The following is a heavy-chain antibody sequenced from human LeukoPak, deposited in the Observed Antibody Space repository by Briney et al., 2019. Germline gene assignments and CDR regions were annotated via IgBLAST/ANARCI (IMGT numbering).Heavy chain of an antibody. CDR2: IYTSGST. Sequence: PSETLSLTCTVSGGSISSYYWSWIRQPAGKGLEWIGRIYTSGSTNYNPSLKSRVTMSVDTSKNQFSLKLSSVTAADTAVYYCGVVVAATAYYYMDVWGKGTTVTVSS. J-gene: IGHJ6*03. V-gene: IGHV4-4*07. CDR3: GVVVAATAYYYMDV. D-gene: IGHD2-15*01. CDR1: GGSISSYY.